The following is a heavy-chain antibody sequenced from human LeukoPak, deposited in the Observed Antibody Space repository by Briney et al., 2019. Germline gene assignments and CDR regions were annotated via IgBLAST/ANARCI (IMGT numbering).Heavy chain of an antibody. D-gene: IGHD3-22*01. CDR3: ARDDDSSGYYYGGDY. CDR1: GFTFSSYA. J-gene: IGHJ4*02. Sequence: PGGSLRLSCAASGFTFSSYAMSWVRQAPGKGLEWVSAISGSGGSTYYADSVKGRFTISRDNSKNTLYLQMNSLRAKDTAVYYCARDDDSSGYYYGGDYWGQGTLVTVSS. CDR2: ISGSGGST. V-gene: IGHV3-23*01.